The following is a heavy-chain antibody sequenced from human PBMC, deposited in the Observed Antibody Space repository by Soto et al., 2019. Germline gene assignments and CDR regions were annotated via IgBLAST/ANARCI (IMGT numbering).Heavy chain of an antibody. Sequence: EVLLVESGGGLVQPGGSLRLSCAASGFTFSSYWMYWVRQAPGKGLVWLSRINGDGSYTSYADSVTGRFTISRDNATNTLYLQLRSLRADYRALYCFVRAFDYMIPTAYWCQGTLVTVSS. V-gene: IGHV3-74*01. J-gene: IGHJ4*02. CDR3: VRAFDYMIPTAY. D-gene: IGHD3-22*01. CDR2: INGDGSYT. CDR1: GFTFSSYW.